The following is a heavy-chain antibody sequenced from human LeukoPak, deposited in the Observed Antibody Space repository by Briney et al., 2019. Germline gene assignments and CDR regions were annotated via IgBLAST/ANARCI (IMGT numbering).Heavy chain of an antibody. Sequence: GGSLRLSCAASGFTFSSYSMNWVRQAPGKGLEWVSHITTTGSTVYYADSVKGRFTISRDNANNLLFLQMNSLRAEDTAVYYCARRRSGATVTHGVYYFLDVWGKGTTVAVSS. CDR3: ARRRSGATVTHGVYYFLDV. J-gene: IGHJ6*03. V-gene: IGHV3-48*01. D-gene: IGHD2-8*01. CDR2: ITTTGSTV. CDR1: GFTFSSYS.